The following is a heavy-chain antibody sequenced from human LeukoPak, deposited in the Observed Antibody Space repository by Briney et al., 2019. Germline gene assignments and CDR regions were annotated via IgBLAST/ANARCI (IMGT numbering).Heavy chain of an antibody. Sequence: SGTLSLTCAVSGGSISRSNWWSWVRQPPGKGLEWIGEIYHSGSTNYNPSLKSRVTISVDRSKNQFSLKLSSVTAADTAVYYCASEVGATGDYFDYWGQGTLVTVSS. CDR3: ASEVGATGDYFDY. V-gene: IGHV4-4*02. J-gene: IGHJ4*02. D-gene: IGHD1-26*01. CDR1: GGSISRSNW. CDR2: IYHSGST.